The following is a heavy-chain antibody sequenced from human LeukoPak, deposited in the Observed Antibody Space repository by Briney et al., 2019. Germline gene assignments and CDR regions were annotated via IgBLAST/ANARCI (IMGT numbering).Heavy chain of an antibody. D-gene: IGHD2-15*01. CDR2: IYTSGST. Sequence: SQTLSLTCTVSGGSISSGSYYWSWIRQPAGKGLEWIGRIYTSGSTNYNPSLKSRVTISVDTSKNQFSLKLSSVTAADTAVYNCATHCSGGSCYGAAGRVDDYWGQGTLVTVSS. CDR3: ATHCSGGSCYGAAGRVDDY. J-gene: IGHJ4*02. V-gene: IGHV4-61*02. CDR1: GGSISSGSYY.